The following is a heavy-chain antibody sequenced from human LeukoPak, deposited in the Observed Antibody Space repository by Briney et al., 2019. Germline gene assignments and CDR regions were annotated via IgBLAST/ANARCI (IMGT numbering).Heavy chain of an antibody. V-gene: IGHV3-23*01. CDR2: ISGSGGST. D-gene: IGHD2-21*02. Sequence: GGSLRLSCAASGFTFSSYAMSWVRQAPGKGLEWVSAISGSGGSTYYADPVKGRFTISRDNSKNTLYLQMNGLRAEDTAVYYCAKGAYHDFINWFDPWGQGTLVTVSS. CDR3: AKGAYHDFINWFDP. CDR1: GFTFSSYA. J-gene: IGHJ5*02.